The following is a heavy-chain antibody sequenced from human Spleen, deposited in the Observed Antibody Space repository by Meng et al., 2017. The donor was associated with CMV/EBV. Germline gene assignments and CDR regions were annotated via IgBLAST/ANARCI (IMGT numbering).Heavy chain of an antibody. V-gene: IGHV3-23*01. D-gene: IGHD6-13*01. J-gene: IGHJ4*02. CDR2: ISGSGGST. Sequence: GESLKISCAASGFTVSLHYMSWVRQAPGEGLQWVSYISGSGGSTYYAESVKGRFTISRDNSKNTLYLQMNSLRVDDTAVYYCARDYIIPAAGFDSWGQGSLVTVSS. CDR3: ARDYIIPAAGFDS. CDR1: GFTVSLHY.